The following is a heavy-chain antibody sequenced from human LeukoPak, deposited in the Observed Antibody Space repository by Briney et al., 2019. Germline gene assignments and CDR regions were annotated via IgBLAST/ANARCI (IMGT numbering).Heavy chain of an antibody. D-gene: IGHD6-19*01. Sequence: SQTLSLTCAISGDSVSSNSAALNWIRQSPSRGLEWLGRTYYRSKWYNDYAVSVKNRITINPDTSKNQFSLPLNSVTPEDTAVYYCARERVYSSGWPPEYMDVWGKGNTVTVSS. CDR1: GDSVSSNSAA. CDR3: ARERVYSSGWPPEYMDV. J-gene: IGHJ6*03. V-gene: IGHV6-1*01. CDR2: TYYRSKWYN.